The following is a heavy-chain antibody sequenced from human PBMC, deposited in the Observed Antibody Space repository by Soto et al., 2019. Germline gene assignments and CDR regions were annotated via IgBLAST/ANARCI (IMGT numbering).Heavy chain of an antibody. Sequence: SETLSLTCAVSGYSISSGYYWGWIRQPPGKGLEWIGSIYHSGSTYYNPSLKSRVTISVDTSKNQFSLKLSSVTAADTAVYYCARASYSSGWEEEWFDPWGQGTLVTVSS. CDR3: ARASYSSGWEEEWFDP. V-gene: IGHV4-38-2*01. CDR1: GYSISSGYY. D-gene: IGHD6-19*01. CDR2: IYHSGST. J-gene: IGHJ5*02.